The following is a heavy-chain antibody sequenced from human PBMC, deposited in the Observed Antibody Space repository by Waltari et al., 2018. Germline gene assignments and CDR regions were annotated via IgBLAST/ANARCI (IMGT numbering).Heavy chain of an antibody. CDR1: GGSISNSEYC. V-gene: IGHV4-39*07. Sequence: QLQLQESGPGLVTPSETLSLTCTVSGGSISNSEYCWGWIRQPPGEGLEWIASFYCGGISGNNYYNPSLKSRLTISVDTSKKQFSLRLTSVTAADTALYYCARANRHAFDFWGQGTMVSVSA. J-gene: IGHJ3*01. CDR2: FYCGGISGNN. CDR3: ARANRHAFDF.